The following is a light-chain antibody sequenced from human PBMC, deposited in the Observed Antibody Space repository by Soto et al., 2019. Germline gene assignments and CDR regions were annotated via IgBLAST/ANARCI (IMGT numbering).Light chain of an antibody. CDR2: EGS. Sequence: QSALTQPASVSGSPGQSITISCTGTSSDIGTYNLVSWYQQHPGQAPKVMIYEGSKRPSGVSNRLYGYKSGNSASITLSGLQAEDEADYYCCSNAGSGAFVFGTGTKVTVL. CDR3: CSNAGSGAFV. V-gene: IGLV2-23*01. J-gene: IGLJ1*01. CDR1: SSDIGTYNL.